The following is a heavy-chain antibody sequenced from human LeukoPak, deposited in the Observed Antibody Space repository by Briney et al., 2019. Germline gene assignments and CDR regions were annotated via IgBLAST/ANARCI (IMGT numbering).Heavy chain of an antibody. CDR2: ISSSSNYI. D-gene: IGHD3-22*01. J-gene: IGHJ6*03. V-gene: IGHV3-21*01. CDR1: GFTFSSYS. Sequence: GGSLRLSCAASGFTFSSYSMNWVRQAPGKGLEWVSSISSSSNYIYYADSVKGRFTMSRDNAKNSLYLQMNSLRAEDTAVYYCARVRNYYDSSGYLYYYYMDVWGKGTTVTVSS. CDR3: ARVRNYYDSSGYLYYYYMDV.